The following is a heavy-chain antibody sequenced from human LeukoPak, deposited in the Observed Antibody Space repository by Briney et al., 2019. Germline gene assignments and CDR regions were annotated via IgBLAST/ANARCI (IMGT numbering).Heavy chain of an antibody. CDR2: ILDSGYST. CDR1: GFTFSSYA. V-gene: IGHV3-23*01. D-gene: IGHD3-16*01. Sequence: GGALRLSCAASGFTFSSYAMSWVRQAPGKGLEWVSGILDSGYSTYYANSVKGRFTISRDNSNNTLYLQMNSLRAEDTAVYYCAKLGGHPLHNYYVGVWGKGTTVAVSS. CDR3: AKLGGHPLHNYYVGV. J-gene: IGHJ6*03.